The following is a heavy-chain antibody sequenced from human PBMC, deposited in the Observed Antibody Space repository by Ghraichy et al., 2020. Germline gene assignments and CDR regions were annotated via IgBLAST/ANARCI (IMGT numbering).Heavy chain of an antibody. CDR2: ISGSGGGT. Sequence: GESLNISCAASGSTFSSDAMSWVRQAPGKGLEWVSAISGSGGGTYYVDSVKGRFTISRDNSKNTLYLQMNSLRVEDTAVYYCAKDSKYSSSSNYMDVWGNGTTVTVSS. D-gene: IGHD6-6*01. V-gene: IGHV3-23*01. CDR1: GSTFSSDA. J-gene: IGHJ6*03. CDR3: AKDSKYSSSSNYMDV.